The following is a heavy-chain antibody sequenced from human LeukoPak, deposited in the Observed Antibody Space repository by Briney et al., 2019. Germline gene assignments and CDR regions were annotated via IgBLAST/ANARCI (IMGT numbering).Heavy chain of an antibody. CDR2: IYHSGST. D-gene: IGHD3-22*01. CDR1: GGSISSGGYS. Sequence: SETLSLTCAVSGGSISSGGYSWSWIRQPPGKGLEWIGSIYHSGSTYYNPSLKSRVTISVDTSKNQFSLKLSSVTAADTAVYYCARDPGSVYYYDSSGRPLDAFDIWGQGTMVTVSS. J-gene: IGHJ3*02. CDR3: ARDPGSVYYYDSSGRPLDAFDI. V-gene: IGHV4-30-2*03.